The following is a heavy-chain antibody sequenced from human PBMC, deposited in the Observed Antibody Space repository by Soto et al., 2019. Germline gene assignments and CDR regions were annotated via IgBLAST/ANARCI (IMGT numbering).Heavy chain of an antibody. CDR1: GYTFSGHW. V-gene: IGHV5-10-1*01. CDR3: ARHGAAIWLGY. Sequence: GESLKISCKTSGYTFSGHWVSWVRQVPGKGLQWMGNIDPSDSYINYNPAFRGHVTFSVDKSSSTAYLHWRSLGPSDTAIYYCARHGAAIWLGYWGQGTLVTVSS. D-gene: IGHD6-19*01. CDR2: IDPSDSYI. J-gene: IGHJ4*02.